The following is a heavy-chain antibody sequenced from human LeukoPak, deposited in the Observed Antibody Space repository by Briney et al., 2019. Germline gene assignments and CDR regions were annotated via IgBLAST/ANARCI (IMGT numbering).Heavy chain of an antibody. D-gene: IGHD3-22*01. CDR2: IIPIFGTA. CDR3: ARKFHSQAMIVVVINAYDAFDM. J-gene: IGHJ3*02. CDR1: GGTFSSYA. V-gene: IGHV1-69*05. Sequence: GSSVKVSCKASGGTFSSYAISWVRQAPGQGLEWMGRIIPIFGTANYAQKFQGRVTITTDESTSTAYMELSSLRSEDTAVYYCARKFHSQAMIVVVINAYDAFDMWGQGTMVTVSS.